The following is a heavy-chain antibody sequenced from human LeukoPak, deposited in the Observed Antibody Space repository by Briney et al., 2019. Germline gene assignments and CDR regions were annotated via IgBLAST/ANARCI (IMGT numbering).Heavy chain of an antibody. CDR3: ARETKSMVATFDY. J-gene: IGHJ4*02. CDR1: GGSISTYY. CDR2: IFNSGNT. V-gene: IGHV4-59*01. D-gene: IGHD5-12*01. Sequence: PSETLSLTCSVSGGSISTYYWTWIRQPPGKGLEWIGYIFNSGNTNYNSSLKSRVIISVDTSKNQFSLKLNSVTAADTAVYYCARETKSMVATFDYWGQGTLVTVSS.